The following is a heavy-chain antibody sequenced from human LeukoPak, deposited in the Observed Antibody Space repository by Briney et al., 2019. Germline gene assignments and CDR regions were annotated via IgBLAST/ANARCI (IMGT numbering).Heavy chain of an antibody. V-gene: IGHV1-69*04. CDR3: ASDLLDILTGLPAWP. D-gene: IGHD3-9*01. J-gene: IGHJ5*02. Sequence: ASVKVSCKASGGTFSSYAISWVRQAPGQGLEWMGRIIPIFGIANYAQKFQGRVTITADKSTSTAYMELSSLRSEDTAVYYCASDLLDILTGLPAWPWGQGTLVTVSS. CDR1: GGTFSSYA. CDR2: IIPIFGIA.